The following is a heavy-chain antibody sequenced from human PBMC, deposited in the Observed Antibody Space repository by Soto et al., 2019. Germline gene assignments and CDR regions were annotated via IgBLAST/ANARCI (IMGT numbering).Heavy chain of an antibody. CDR2: ISAYNGNT. D-gene: IGHD4-4*01. CDR1: GYTFTSYG. CDR3: AWTTVSMDPGNYGMDV. V-gene: IGHV1-18*01. J-gene: IGHJ6*02. Sequence: VSLQVSCKASGYTFTSYGISWVRQAPGQGLEWMGWISAYNGNTNYAQKLQGRVTMTTDTSTSTAYMELRSLRSDDTAVYYCAWTTVSMDPGNYGMDVWGQGTTVTVSS.